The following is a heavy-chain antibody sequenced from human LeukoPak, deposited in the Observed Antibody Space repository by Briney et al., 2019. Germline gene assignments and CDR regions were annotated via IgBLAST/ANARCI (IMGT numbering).Heavy chain of an antibody. V-gene: IGHV4-59*01. J-gene: IGHJ4*02. Sequence: SETLPLTCTVSGGSISSYYWSWIRQPPGKGLEWIGYIYYSGSTNYNPSLKSRVTISVDTSKNQFSLKLSSVTAADTAVYYCAREGTTVTHFDYWGQGTLVTVSS. CDR3: AREGTTVTHFDY. CDR2: IYYSGST. CDR1: GGSISSYY. D-gene: IGHD4-17*01.